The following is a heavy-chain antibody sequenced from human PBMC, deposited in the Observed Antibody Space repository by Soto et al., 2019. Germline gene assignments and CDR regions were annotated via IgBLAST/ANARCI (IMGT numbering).Heavy chain of an antibody. CDR2: INPNSGGT. J-gene: IGHJ5*02. D-gene: IGHD6-19*01. CDR1: GYGFSVYY. CDR3: ARGRSRWLRGQFDP. Sequence: ALVKVSWKAAGYGFSVYYMRLVRQAPGQGLEWMGWINPNSGGTNYAQKFQGWVTMTRDTSISTAYMELSSLRSEDTAVYYCARGRSRWLRGQFDPWGQGTLLTVSS. V-gene: IGHV1-2*04.